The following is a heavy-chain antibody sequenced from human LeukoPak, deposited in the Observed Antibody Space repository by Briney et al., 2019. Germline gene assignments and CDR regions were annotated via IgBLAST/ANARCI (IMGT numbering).Heavy chain of an antibody. V-gene: IGHV3-9*01. CDR2: ISWNSGSI. CDR3: AKSSVGQLENYYYGMDV. D-gene: IGHD6-13*01. J-gene: IGHJ6*02. CDR1: GFTFDDYA. Sequence: GRSLRLSCAASGFTFDDYAMHWVRQAPGEGLEWVSGISWNSGSIGYADSVKGRFTISRDNAKNSLYLQMNSLRAEDTALYYCAKSSVGQLENYYYGMDVWGQGTTVTVSS.